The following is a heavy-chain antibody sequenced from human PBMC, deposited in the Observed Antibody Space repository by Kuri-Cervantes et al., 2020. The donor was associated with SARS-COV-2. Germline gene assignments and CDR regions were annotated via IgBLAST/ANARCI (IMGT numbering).Heavy chain of an antibody. CDR2: ISGSGGST. Sequence: SVKVSCKASGYTFTSYYMHWVRQAPGKGLEWVSAISGSGGSTYYADPVKGRFTISRDNSKNTLYLQMNSLRAEDTAVYYCARGDDYGGNYPDYWGQGTLVTVSS. CDR3: ARGDDYGGNYPDY. CDR1: GYTFTSYY. V-gene: IGHV3-23*01. D-gene: IGHD4-23*01. J-gene: IGHJ4*02.